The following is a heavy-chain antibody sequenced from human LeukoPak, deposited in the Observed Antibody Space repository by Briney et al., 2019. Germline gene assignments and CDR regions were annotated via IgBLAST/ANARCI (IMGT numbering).Heavy chain of an antibody. J-gene: IGHJ4*02. D-gene: IGHD2-2*01. CDR1: GFTFSTYA. CDR3: AKELVSRSSLSFDY. V-gene: IGHV3-23*01. CDR2: IGGGADYT. Sequence: GGSLRLSCAASGFTFSTYAMAWVRQAPGKGLEWVSAIGGGADYTFYADSVTGRFTISRDNSKNTLYLQMNSLRAEDTAVYYCAKELVSRSSLSFDYWGQGPRVTVSS.